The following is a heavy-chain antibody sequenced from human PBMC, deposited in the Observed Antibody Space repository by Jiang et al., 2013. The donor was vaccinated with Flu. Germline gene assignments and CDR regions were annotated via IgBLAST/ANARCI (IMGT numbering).Heavy chain of an antibody. Sequence: SGFSLSTSGMSVSWIRQPPGKALEWLARIDWDDDKYYSTSLQTRLTISKDTSKNQVVLTMTNMDPVDTATYYCTRIRRGDYSDYWGQGTLVTVSS. V-gene: IGHV2-70*11. CDR2: IDWDDDK. CDR3: TRIRRGDYSDY. J-gene: IGHJ4*02. D-gene: IGHD4-17*01. CDR1: GFSLSTSGMS.